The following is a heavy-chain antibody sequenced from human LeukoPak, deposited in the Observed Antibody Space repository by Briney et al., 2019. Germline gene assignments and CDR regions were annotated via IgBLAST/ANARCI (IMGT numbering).Heavy chain of an antibody. J-gene: IGHJ4*02. CDR2: ISSGDNIM. D-gene: IGHD2-21*02. CDR3: AGGVTLDY. Sequence: PGGSLRLSCAASGFTFSTYEMNWVRQAPGKGLEWVSYISSGDNIMFYADSVKGRFIISRDNAKNSLYLQMNSLRAEDTAVYYCAGGVTLDYWGQGTLVTVSS. CDR1: GFTFSTYE. V-gene: IGHV3-48*03.